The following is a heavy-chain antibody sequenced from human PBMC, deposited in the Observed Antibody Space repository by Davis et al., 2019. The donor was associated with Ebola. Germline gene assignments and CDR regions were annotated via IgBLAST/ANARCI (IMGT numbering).Heavy chain of an antibody. CDR2: INESGST. Sequence: SETLSLTCGVYDGSFSVYYWSWIRQPPGKGLEWIGDINESGSTNYKPSLKNRVTISLDKSKNQFSLNLTSVTAADAAMYYCARVRVSQFDPWGQGTLVTVSS. CDR3: ARVRVSQFDP. J-gene: IGHJ5*02. CDR1: DGSFSVYY. V-gene: IGHV4-34*01.